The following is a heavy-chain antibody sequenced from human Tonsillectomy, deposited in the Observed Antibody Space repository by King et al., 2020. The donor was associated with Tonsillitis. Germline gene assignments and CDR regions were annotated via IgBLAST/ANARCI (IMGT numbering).Heavy chain of an antibody. CDR2: INHSGDT. J-gene: IGHJ2*01. D-gene: IGHD1-1*01. CDR1: GGSFGGYY. V-gene: IGHV4-34*01. CDR3: ERVLLSRQVATGTRYFDL. Sequence: QVQLQQWGAGLLKPSETLSLTCALYGGSFGGYYWSWIRQPPGKGLEWIGEINHSGDTNYNPSLKSRVTISVDTSKNQFSLKLSSVTAADTAVYYCERVLLSRQVATGTRYFDLWGRGTLVTVSS.